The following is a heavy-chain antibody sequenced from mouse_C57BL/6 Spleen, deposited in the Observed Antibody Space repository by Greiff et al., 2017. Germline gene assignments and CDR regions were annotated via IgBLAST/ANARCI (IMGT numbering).Heavy chain of an antibody. J-gene: IGHJ3*01. CDR3: ASLYGNLRFAY. V-gene: IGHV5-6*01. D-gene: IGHD2-1*01. CDR1: GFTFSSYG. CDR2: ISSGGSYT. Sequence: EVKVVESGGDLVKPGGSLKLSCAASGFTFSSYGMSWVRQTPDKRLEWVATISSGGSYTYYPDSVKGRFTISRDNAKNTLYLQMSSLKSEDTAMYYWASLYGNLRFAYWGQGTLVTVSA.